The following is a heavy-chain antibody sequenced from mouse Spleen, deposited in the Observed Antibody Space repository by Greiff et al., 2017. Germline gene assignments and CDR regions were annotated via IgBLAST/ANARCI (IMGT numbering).Heavy chain of an antibody. CDR2: IYPGDGDT. CDR3: ARWGFTTVVATDY. D-gene: IGHD1-1*01. Sequence: QVQLQQSGPELVKPGASVKISCKASGYAFSSSWMNWVKQRPGKGLEWIGRIYPGDGDTNYNGKFKGKATLTADKSSSTAYMQLSSLTSEDSAVYFCARWGFTTVVATDYWGQGTTLTVSS. V-gene: IGHV1-82*01. CDR1: GYAFSSSW. J-gene: IGHJ2*01.